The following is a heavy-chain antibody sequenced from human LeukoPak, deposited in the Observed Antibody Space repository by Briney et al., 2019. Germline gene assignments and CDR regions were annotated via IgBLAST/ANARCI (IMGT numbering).Heavy chain of an antibody. V-gene: IGHV3-23*01. J-gene: IGHJ4*02. CDR3: ATGAYCDH. CDR2: ISDTGDST. CDR1: GFTFSRYG. Sequence: GGSLRLSCAASGFTFSRYGMTWVRQAPGKGLEWFSTISDTGDSTYYADSVKGRFTISRDNSENTLYLQMNGLRAEDTAIYFCATGAYCDHWGQGTLVTVSS.